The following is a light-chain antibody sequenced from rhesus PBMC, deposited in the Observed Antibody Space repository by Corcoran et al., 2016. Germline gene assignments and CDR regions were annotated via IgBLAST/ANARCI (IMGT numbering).Light chain of an antibody. Sequence: EIVLTQSPATLSLSPGERATLSCRTSQSVGRNLAWYQQKPGQAPRPLSNAASSRATGIPDRFGGSGSGTDFPLTIGSLEPGDVGVYYCQQYSNWPAFGGGTKVELK. CDR2: AAS. CDR1: QSVGRN. CDR3: QQYSNWPA. J-gene: IGKJ4*01. V-gene: IGKV3-35*01.